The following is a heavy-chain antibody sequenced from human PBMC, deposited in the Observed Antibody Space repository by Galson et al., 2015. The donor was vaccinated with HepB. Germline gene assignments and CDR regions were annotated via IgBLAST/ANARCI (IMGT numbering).Heavy chain of an antibody. CDR1: GFTFSTHA. CDR2: IWYDGSNK. J-gene: IGHJ3*02. CDR3: AKVQRQWLVGDAFDI. V-gene: IGHV3-33*06. Sequence: SLRLSCAVSGFTFSTHAMHWVRQAPGQGLEWVAGIWYDGSNKYYADSAKGRFTISRDNSKKTVYLEMYSLRAEDTAVYYCAKVQRQWLVGDAFDIWGQGTMVTVSS. D-gene: IGHD6-19*01.